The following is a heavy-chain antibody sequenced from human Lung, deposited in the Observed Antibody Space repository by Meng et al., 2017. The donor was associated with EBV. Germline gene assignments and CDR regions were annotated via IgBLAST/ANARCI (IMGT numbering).Heavy chain of an antibody. V-gene: IGHV1-18*01. CDR3: DRVSRAWDYPNAWDY. D-gene: IGHD1-7*01. CDR2: IRSYNDNT. J-gene: IGHJ4*02. CDR1: GFTFKDAW. Sequence: QVQLVQSGAEGKKPWASVKVSCEASGFTFKDAWISWLRQAPGKRLEWMGWIRSYNDNTTYKQSVQGRVRVTTDTYTSTGYLDLRSLSSGDTAIYYCDRVSRAWDYPNAWDYWGQGTLVTVSS.